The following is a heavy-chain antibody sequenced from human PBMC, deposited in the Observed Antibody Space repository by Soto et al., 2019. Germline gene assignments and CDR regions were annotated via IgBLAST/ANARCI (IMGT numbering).Heavy chain of an antibody. CDR3: GRVLNGQWYFDY. Sequence: EVQLVESGGGLVQPGGSLRLSCGASGFSFSSYWMHWVRQAPGKGLVWVSRINIAESRTSYADSVKGRFTISRDNAKNTLCLQMSSLRAEDTAIYYCGRVLNGQWYFDYWGQGSQVTVSS. J-gene: IGHJ4*02. V-gene: IGHV3-74*01. CDR1: GFSFSSYW. D-gene: IGHD2-8*01. CDR2: INIAESRT.